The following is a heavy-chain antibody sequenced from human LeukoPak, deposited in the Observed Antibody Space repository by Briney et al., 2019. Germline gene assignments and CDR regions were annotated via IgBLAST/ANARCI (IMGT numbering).Heavy chain of an antibody. J-gene: IGHJ5*02. Sequence: PSETLSLTCTVSGGSISSYYWSWIRQPPGKGLEWIGYIYYSGSTNYNPSLKSQVTISVDTSKNQFSLKLSSVTAADTAVYYCARARGSSSWYSYYYDSSGYNWFDPWGQGTLVTVSS. CDR2: IYYSGST. CDR3: ARARGSSSWYSYYYDSSGYNWFDP. V-gene: IGHV4-59*01. D-gene: IGHD3-22*01. CDR1: GGSISSYY.